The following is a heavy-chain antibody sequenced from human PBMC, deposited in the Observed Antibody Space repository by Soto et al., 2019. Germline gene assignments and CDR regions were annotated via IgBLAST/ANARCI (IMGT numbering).Heavy chain of an antibody. J-gene: IGHJ3*02. V-gene: IGHV4-59*01. CDR2: IYYSGST. CDR3: ASHVAAHDAFDI. D-gene: IGHD2-15*01. Sequence: SETLSLTCTVSGGSISSYYWSWIRQPPGKGLEWLGYIYYSGSTNYNPSLKSRVTISVDTSKNQFSLKLSSVTAADTAVYYCASHVAAHDAFDIGGPGTMVTVPS. CDR1: GGSISSYY.